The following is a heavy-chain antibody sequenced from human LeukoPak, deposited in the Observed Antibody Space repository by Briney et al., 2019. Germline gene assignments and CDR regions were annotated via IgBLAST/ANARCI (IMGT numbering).Heavy chain of an antibody. Sequence: SETLSLTCTVSGGSISSYYWSWIRQPPGKGLGWIGYIYYSGSTNYNPSLKSRVTISVDTSKNQFSLKLSSVTAADTAMYYCAGGRYSSSWYEIDYWGRGTLVTVSS. CDR2: IYYSGST. V-gene: IGHV4-59*01. J-gene: IGHJ4*02. D-gene: IGHD6-13*01. CDR1: GGSISSYY. CDR3: AGGRYSSSWYEIDY.